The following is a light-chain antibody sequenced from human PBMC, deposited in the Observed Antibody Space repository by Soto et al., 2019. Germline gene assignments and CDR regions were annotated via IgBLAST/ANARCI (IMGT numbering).Light chain of an antibody. CDR2: SNN. V-gene: IGLV1-44*01. J-gene: IGLJ1*01. Sequence: QSVLTQPPSASGTPGQRVTISCSGSSSNIGSNAVNWYQQLPGTAPKLHIYSNNQRPSGVPDRFSGSKSGTSASLAISGLQSEDEAEYYCAAWDGSLSGYVFGTGTKLTVL. CDR3: AAWDGSLSGYV. CDR1: SSNIGSNA.